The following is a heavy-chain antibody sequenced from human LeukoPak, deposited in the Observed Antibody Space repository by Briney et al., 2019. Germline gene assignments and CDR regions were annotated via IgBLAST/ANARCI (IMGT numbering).Heavy chain of an antibody. CDR2: IDPSDSET. V-gene: IGHV5-51*01. CDR3: ARQTAMGRSGDY. J-gene: IGHJ4*02. CDR1: GYRFTSYW. D-gene: IGHD5-18*01. Sequence: GESLKISFKASGYRFTSYWIGWVRQMPGKGLGWLGIIDPSDSETRYTPSFQGEVTISVDKSLTTAYLQWNSLKASDTAMYYCARQTAMGRSGDYWGQGTLVTVSS.